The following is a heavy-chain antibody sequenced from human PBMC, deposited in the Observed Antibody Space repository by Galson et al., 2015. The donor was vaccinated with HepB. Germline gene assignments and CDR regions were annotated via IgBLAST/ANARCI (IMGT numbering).Heavy chain of an antibody. D-gene: IGHD1-26*01. Sequence: SLRLSCAASGFNFGAYAISWVRQAPGRGLEWVSFIYSGGSTYYADSVKGRFTISRDNSKNTLYLQMNSLRAGDTAVYYCAKNSGSSDYRGQGTLVTVSS. J-gene: IGHJ4*02. CDR1: GFNFGAYA. CDR2: IYSGGST. V-gene: IGHV3-66*02. CDR3: AKNSGSSDY.